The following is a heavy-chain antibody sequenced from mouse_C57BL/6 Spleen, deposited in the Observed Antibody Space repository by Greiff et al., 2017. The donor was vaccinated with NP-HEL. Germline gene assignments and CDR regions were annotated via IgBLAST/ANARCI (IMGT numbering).Heavy chain of an antibody. CDR3: ARRDNTVRSFDY. V-gene: IGHV1-19*01. CDR1: GYTFTDYY. D-gene: IGHD1-1*01. CDR2: INPYNGGT. J-gene: IGHJ2*01. Sequence: EVQLQQSGPVLVKPGASVKMSCKASGYTFTDYYMNWVKQSHGKSLEWIGVINPYNGGTSYNQKFKGKATLTVDKSSSTAYMELNSLTSEDSAVYYWARRDNTVRSFDYWGQGTPLTVSS.